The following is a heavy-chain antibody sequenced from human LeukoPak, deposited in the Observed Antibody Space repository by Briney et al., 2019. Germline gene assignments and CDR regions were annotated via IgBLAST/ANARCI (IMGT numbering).Heavy chain of an antibody. CDR3: AREGIAAAGRRTLDY. CDR2: IIPIFGTA. V-gene: IGHV1-69*05. CDR1: GGTFSSYA. Sequence: SVKVSCKASGGTFSSYAISWVRQAPGQGLEWMGRIIPIFGTASYAQKSQGRVTITTDESTSTAYMELSSLRSEDTAVYYCAREGIAAAGRRTLDYWGQGTLVTVSS. J-gene: IGHJ4*02. D-gene: IGHD6-13*01.